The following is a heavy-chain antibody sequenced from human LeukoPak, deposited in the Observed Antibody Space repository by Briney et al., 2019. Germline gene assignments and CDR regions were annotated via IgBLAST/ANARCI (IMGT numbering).Heavy chain of an antibody. CDR3: AKGKPRGDYYGSGIYFYFDY. CDR2: ISSSRNTI. Sequence: GGSLRLSCAASGFTFSSYSMNWVRQAPGKGLEWVSYISSSRNTINYADSVKGRFTISRDNAKNSLYLQMNSLKAEDTALYFCAKGKPRGDYYGSGIYFYFDYWGQGALVTVSS. D-gene: IGHD3-10*01. J-gene: IGHJ4*02. V-gene: IGHV3-48*01. CDR1: GFTFSSYS.